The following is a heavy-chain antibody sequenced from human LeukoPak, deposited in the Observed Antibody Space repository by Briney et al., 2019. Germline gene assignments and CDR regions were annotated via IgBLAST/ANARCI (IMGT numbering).Heavy chain of an antibody. CDR1: GFTFNTYG. V-gene: IGHV3-30*02. Sequence: GRSLRLSCAASGFTFNTYGMHWVRQAPGKGLEWVAFIRYDGSNECYADSVKGRFTISRDNSKNTLYLQMHSLRPEDTAVYYCAKEGYYYLDVWGKGTTVTISS. CDR2: IRYDGSNE. J-gene: IGHJ6*03. CDR3: AKEGYYYLDV.